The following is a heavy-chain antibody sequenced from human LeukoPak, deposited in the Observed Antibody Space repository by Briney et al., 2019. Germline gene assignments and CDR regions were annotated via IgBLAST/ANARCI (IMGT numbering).Heavy chain of an antibody. CDR2: IIPIFGTA. V-gene: IGHV1-69*06. D-gene: IGHD5-18*01. J-gene: IGHJ5*02. CDR3: ARDQGYSYGHGWFDP. Sequence: GSSVKVSCKASGGTFSSYAISWVRQAPGQGLEWTGGIIPIFGTANYAQKFQGRVTITADKSTSTAYMELSSLRSEDTAVYYCARDQGYSYGHGWFDPWGQGTLVTVSS. CDR1: GGTFSSYA.